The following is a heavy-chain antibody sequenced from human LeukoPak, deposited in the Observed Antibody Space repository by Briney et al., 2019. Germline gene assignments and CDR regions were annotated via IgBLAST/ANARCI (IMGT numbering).Heavy chain of an antibody. J-gene: IGHJ4*02. CDR3: ARDRGGTGDFDY. Sequence: PSETLSLTCAVSGYSISSGYYWGWIRQPPGKGLEWIGSIYHSGGTYYNPSLKSRVTISVDTSKNQFSLKLSSVTAADTAVYYCARDRGGTGDFDYWGQGTLVTVSS. CDR1: GYSISSGYY. V-gene: IGHV4-38-2*02. D-gene: IGHD7-27*01. CDR2: IYHSGGT.